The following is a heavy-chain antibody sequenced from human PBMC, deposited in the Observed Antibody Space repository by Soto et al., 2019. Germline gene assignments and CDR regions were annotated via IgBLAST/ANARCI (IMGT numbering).Heavy chain of an antibody. CDR3: ARVGGIGPPKAFDI. D-gene: IGHD3-3*01. V-gene: IGHV4-34*01. CDR1: GGSFSGYY. CDR2: INHSGST. Sequence: SETLSLTCAVYGGSFSGYYWSWIRQPPGKGLEWIGEINHSGSTNYNPSLKSRVTISVDTSKNQFSLKLSSVTAADTAVYYCARVGGIGPPKAFDIWGQGTMVTVSS. J-gene: IGHJ3*02.